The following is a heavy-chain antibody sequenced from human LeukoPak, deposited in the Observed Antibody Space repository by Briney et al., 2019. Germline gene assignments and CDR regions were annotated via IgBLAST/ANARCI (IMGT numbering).Heavy chain of an antibody. V-gene: IGHV1-69*04. J-gene: IGHJ4*02. CDR1: GGTFSSYA. CDR2: IIPILGIA. CDR3: AAVRWYNIPDY. Sequence: SVKVSCKASGGTFSSYAISWVRQAPGQGLEWMGRIIPILGIANYAQKFQGRVTITADKSTSTAYMELSSLRSEDTAVYYCAAVRWYNIPDYWGQGTLVTVSS. D-gene: IGHD4-23*01.